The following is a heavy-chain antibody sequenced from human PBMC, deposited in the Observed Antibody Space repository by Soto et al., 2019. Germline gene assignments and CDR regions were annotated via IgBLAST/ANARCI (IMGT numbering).Heavy chain of an antibody. CDR2: IYPGDSDT. Sequence: LKISCKGSGYSFTSYWIGWVRQMPGKGLEWMGIIYPGDSDTRYSPSFQGQVTISADKSISTAYLQWSSLKASDTAMYYCAREGSGYYSLYYGMDVWGQGTTVTVSS. CDR3: AREGSGYYSLYYGMDV. CDR1: GYSFTSYW. V-gene: IGHV5-51*01. D-gene: IGHD3-22*01. J-gene: IGHJ6*02.